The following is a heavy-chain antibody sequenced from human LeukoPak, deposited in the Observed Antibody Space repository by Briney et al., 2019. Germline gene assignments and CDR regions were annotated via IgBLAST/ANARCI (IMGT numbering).Heavy chain of an antibody. V-gene: IGHV3-74*03. CDR1: GFTFTNYW. CDR3: ARAGGTTFFGTDV. J-gene: IGHJ6*02. Sequence: GGSLRLSCAASGFTFTNYWMHWVRQGPGTGLVWVSRISAEGSSIAFADSVKGRFTISRDNAKNTVYLQMNTLRVEDTAVYYCARAGGTTFFGTDVWGQGTTVTVSS. D-gene: IGHD2/OR15-2a*01. CDR2: ISAEGSSI.